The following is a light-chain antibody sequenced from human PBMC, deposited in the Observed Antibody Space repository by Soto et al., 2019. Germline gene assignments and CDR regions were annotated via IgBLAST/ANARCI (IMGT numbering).Light chain of an antibody. CDR3: QHYGGSFT. CDR1: QSVTSSS. J-gene: IGKJ3*01. V-gene: IGKV3-20*01. CDR2: GTS. Sequence: EIVLTQSPGTLSLSPGERATLSCRSSQSVTSSSLAGYQQKPGQAPRLLIYGTSNRATGIPHRFSGSGSGTDFTLTISRLEPEDFSVYYCQHYGGSFTFGPGTKVDIK.